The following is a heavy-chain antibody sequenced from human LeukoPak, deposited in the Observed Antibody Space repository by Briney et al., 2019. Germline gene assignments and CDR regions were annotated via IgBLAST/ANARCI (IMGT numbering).Heavy chain of an antibody. CDR1: GFTFSSHG. J-gene: IGHJ4*02. Sequence: PGGSLRLSCVASGFTFSSHGMHWVRQAPGKGLEWVAVIWYDGSEKYYADFVKGRFIISRDNSKNMLYLQMNSLRADDTAVYYCARWGNNKILDYWGQGTLVTVSS. D-gene: IGHD7-27*01. V-gene: IGHV3-33*01. CDR2: IWYDGSEK. CDR3: ARWGNNKILDY.